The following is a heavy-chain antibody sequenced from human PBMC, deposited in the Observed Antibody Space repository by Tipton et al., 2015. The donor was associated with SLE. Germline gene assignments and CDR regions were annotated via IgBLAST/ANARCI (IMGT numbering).Heavy chain of an antibody. V-gene: IGHV3-30*04. CDR1: GFTFSNYA. CDR2: ISYDGTNK. Sequence: SLRLSCAASGFTFSNYAMHWVRQAPGKGLEWVAVISYDGTNKHYADSVKGRFTISRDNSKNTLYLQMNSLRAEDTAVYYCASDILTGPDYWGQGTLVTVSS. CDR3: ASDILTGPDY. D-gene: IGHD3-9*01. J-gene: IGHJ4*02.